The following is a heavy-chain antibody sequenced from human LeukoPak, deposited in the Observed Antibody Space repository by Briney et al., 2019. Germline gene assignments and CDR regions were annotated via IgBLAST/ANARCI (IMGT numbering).Heavy chain of an antibody. V-gene: IGHV3-23*01. J-gene: IGHJ4*02. D-gene: IGHD1-7*01. CDR3: ARPGLGTMYYFDY. Sequence: GGSLTLSCAASGFTFSTSAMRWVRQAPGRGLEWVSAITPSGYDTYYADSVRGRFTISRDNSSNTLYLQMNSLRAEDTAVYYCARPGLGTMYYFDYWGQGTLVTVSS. CDR2: ITPSGYDT. CDR1: GFTFSTSA.